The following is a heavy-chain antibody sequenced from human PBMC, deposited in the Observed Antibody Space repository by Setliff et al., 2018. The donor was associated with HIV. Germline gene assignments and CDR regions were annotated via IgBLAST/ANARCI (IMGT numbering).Heavy chain of an antibody. J-gene: IGHJ4*02. Sequence: GGSLRLSCAASGFTFSNYSMNWVRQTPGKGLEWVTLMYKGGKTYYADFVKGRFTISRDNAKNSLYLQMNSLTAEDTAVYFCARSPYGDYGLDYWGQGTLVTVSS. D-gene: IGHD4-17*01. CDR2: MYKGGKT. CDR1: GFTFSNYS. V-gene: IGHV3-21*01. CDR3: ARSPYGDYGLDY.